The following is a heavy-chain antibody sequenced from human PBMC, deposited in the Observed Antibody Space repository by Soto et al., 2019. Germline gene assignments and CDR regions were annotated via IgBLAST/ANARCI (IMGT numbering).Heavy chain of an antibody. CDR3: AHRLEGYVSGWSQVCFDY. D-gene: IGHD6-19*01. J-gene: IGHJ4*02. CDR2: IYWDDDK. V-gene: IGHV2-5*02. Sequence: GSGPTLVNPTQTLTLTCSFSGFSISTTGVGVGWIRQPPGKALEWLAVIYWDDDKRYSPSLQSRLSISKDASKNQVVLTMTNMEPVDTATYYCAHRLEGYVSGWSQVCFDYWGQGAPVTVSS. CDR1: GFSISTTGVG.